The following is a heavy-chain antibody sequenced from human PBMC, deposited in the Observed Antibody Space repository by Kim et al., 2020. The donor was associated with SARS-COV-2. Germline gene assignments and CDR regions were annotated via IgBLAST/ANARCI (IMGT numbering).Heavy chain of an antibody. D-gene: IGHD4-17*01. Sequence: SETLSLTCTVSGGSISSYYWSWIRQPPGKGLEWIGYIYYSGSTNYNPSLKSRVTISVDTSKNQFSLKLSSVTAADTAVYYCARGRINYGDYALFDYWGQGTLVTVSS. CDR2: IYYSGST. CDR3: ARGRINYGDYALFDY. J-gene: IGHJ4*02. V-gene: IGHV4-59*01. CDR1: GGSISSYY.